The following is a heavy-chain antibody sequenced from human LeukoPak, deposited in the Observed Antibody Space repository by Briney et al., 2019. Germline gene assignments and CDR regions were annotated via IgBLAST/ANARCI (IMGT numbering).Heavy chain of an antibody. Sequence: QPGGSLRLSCAASGFTFSDYYMSWIRQAPGKGLEWVSYISGSGGSTYYADSVKGRFTISRDNSKNTLYLQMNSLRAEDTAVYYCAKMPSRRWLVPWQPPFMWYYFDYWGQGTLVTVSS. CDR1: GFTFSDYY. CDR3: AKMPSRRWLVPWQPPFMWYYFDY. J-gene: IGHJ4*02. V-gene: IGHV3-23*01. CDR2: ISGSGGST. D-gene: IGHD6-19*01.